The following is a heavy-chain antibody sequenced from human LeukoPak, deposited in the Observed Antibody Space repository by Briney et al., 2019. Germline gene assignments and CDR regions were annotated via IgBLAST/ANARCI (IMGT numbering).Heavy chain of an antibody. J-gene: IGHJ4*02. Sequence: SVKVSCKASGGTFSSYAISWVRQAPGQGLERMGGIIPIFGTANYAQKFQGRVTITTDESTSTAYMELSSLRSEDTAVYYCASRWSEYSSSYDYWGQGTLVTVSS. CDR1: GGTFSSYA. V-gene: IGHV1-69*05. D-gene: IGHD6-13*01. CDR3: ASRWSEYSSSYDY. CDR2: IIPIFGTA.